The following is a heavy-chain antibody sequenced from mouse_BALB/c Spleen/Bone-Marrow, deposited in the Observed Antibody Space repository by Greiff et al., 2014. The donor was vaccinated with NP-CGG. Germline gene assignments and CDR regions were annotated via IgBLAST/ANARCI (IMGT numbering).Heavy chain of an antibody. Sequence: QVQLQQPGAELARPGASVKLSCKASGYTFTSYWMQWVKQRPGQGLEWIGAIYPGDGDTRYTQKFKGKATLTADESSSTAYMQLSSLASEDSAVYYCASQGDYGSFDYWGQGTTLTVSS. J-gene: IGHJ2*01. V-gene: IGHV1-87*01. CDR1: GYTFTSYW. CDR2: IYPGDGDT. D-gene: IGHD1-1*02. CDR3: ASQGDYGSFDY.